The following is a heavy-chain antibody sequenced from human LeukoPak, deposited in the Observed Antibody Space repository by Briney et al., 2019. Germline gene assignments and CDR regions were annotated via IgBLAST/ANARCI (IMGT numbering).Heavy chain of an antibody. J-gene: IGHJ4*02. CDR1: GFTVSNYH. CDR2: ISSSSSYI. Sequence: GGSLRLSCAASGFTVSNYHMNWVRQAPGKGLEWVSSISSSSSYIYYADSVKGRFTISRDNAKNSLYLQMNSLRAEDTAVYYCASDITSGIYWGQGTLVTVSS. D-gene: IGHD3-10*01. V-gene: IGHV3-21*01. CDR3: ASDITSGIY.